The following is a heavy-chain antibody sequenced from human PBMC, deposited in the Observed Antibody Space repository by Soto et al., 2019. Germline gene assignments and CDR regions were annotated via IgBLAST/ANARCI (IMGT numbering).Heavy chain of an antibody. CDR1: GYTFTSHG. J-gene: IGHJ6*02. CDR2: ISPFNGRR. CDR3: GRCIQPSVPSATDV. D-gene: IGHD1-1*01. V-gene: IGHV1-18*01. Sequence: QVHLVQSGLEVRKPGASVRISCAASGYTFTSHGITWVRQAPGQGLEWVGWISPFNGRRDIGDSFQGRVSMTADAGSAYLEVRGLRFDDTAIYFCGRCIQPSVPSATDVWGQGTTVIVSS.